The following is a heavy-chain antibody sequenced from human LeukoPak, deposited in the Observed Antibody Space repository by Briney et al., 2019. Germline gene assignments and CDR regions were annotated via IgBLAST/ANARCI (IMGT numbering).Heavy chain of an antibody. J-gene: IGHJ3*02. CDR1: GFSFTTSW. Sequence: GGSLRLSCAASGFSFTTSWMSWVRQAPGKGLEWVANIKPDATEKHYVDSVRGRFTISRDNAQNSLSLGMSSLRAEDTAVYYCARGVWSSRNAFDIWGQGTMVTVSS. V-gene: IGHV3-7*01. CDR3: ARGVWSSRNAFDI. CDR2: IKPDATEK. D-gene: IGHD1-14*01.